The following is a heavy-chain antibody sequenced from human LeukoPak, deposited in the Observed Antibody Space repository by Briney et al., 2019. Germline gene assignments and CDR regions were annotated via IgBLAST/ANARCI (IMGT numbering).Heavy chain of an antibody. V-gene: IGHV1-69*05. D-gene: IGHD2-2*01. CDR2: IIPIFGTA. CDR1: GGTFSSYA. Sequence: SVKVSCKASGGTFSSYAISWVRQAPGQGLEWMGGIIPIFGTANYAQKFQGRVTITTDESTSTAYMELSSLRSEDTAVYYCASADTGHCSSTSCYYAFDIWGQGTMVTVSS. CDR3: ASADTGHCSSTSCYYAFDI. J-gene: IGHJ3*02.